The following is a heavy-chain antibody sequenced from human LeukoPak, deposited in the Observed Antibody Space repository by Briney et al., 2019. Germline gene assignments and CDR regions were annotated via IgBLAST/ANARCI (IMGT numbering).Heavy chain of an antibody. Sequence: SXTXXLTCAXXGGSFSGYYXSWIRQPPGKGLXWVGEINHSVSTNYNPSLKSRVTISVDTSKNQFSLKLSSVTAADTAVYYCARGVIVVVPAAMFDYWGQGTLVTVSS. D-gene: IGHD2-2*01. CDR3: ARGVIVVVPAAMFDY. J-gene: IGHJ4*02. CDR1: GGSFSGYY. CDR2: INHSVST. V-gene: IGHV4-34*01.